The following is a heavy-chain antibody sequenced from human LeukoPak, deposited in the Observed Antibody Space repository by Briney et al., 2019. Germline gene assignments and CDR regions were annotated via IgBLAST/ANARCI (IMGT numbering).Heavy chain of an antibody. D-gene: IGHD6-19*01. CDR3: ARQSGSGWVNNWFDP. CDR2: IYPGDSDT. Sequence: GESLKISCKGSGYRFTSYWIGWVRQMPGKGLEWMGIIYPGDSDTRYSPSLQGQVTISADKPIRTAYLQCSSRKASDTAMYYCARQSGSGWVNNWFDPSGQGTLVTVSS. V-gene: IGHV5-51*01. J-gene: IGHJ5*02. CDR1: GYRFTSYW.